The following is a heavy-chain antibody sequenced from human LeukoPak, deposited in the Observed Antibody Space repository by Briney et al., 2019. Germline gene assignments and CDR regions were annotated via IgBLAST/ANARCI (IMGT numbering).Heavy chain of an antibody. J-gene: IGHJ4*02. Sequence: SETLSLTCVVYGVSFSGYYWSWIRQPPGKGLEWIGEINHSGRTNFNPSLKSRVTISVDTSKNQFSLKLSSVTAADTAVYYCARHRPAGYSSGWYVPATGWYFDYWGQGTLVTVSS. CDR3: ARHRPAGYSSGWYVPATGWYFDY. V-gene: IGHV4-34*01. CDR2: INHSGRT. CDR1: GVSFSGYY. D-gene: IGHD6-19*01.